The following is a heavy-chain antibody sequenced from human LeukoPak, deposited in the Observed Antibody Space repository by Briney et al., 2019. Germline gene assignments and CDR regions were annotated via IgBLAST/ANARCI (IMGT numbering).Heavy chain of an antibody. CDR1: GFTFINYA. V-gene: IGHV3-23*01. CDR3: LKGFVHPTCYFDY. Sequence: SGGSLRLSCAASGFTFINYAMMWVRQAPGKRPECISSITGSGDGTYYADSVRGRFTISRDNSENTLYLQVNSLRVEDTAVYFCLKGFVHPTCYFDYWGQGTLVTVSS. J-gene: IGHJ4*02. CDR2: ITGSGDGT. D-gene: IGHD3-10*01.